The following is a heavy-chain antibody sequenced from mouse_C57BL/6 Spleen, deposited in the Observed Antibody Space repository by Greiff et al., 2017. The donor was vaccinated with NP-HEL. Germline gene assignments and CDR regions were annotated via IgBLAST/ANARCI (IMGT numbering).Heavy chain of an antibody. CDR1: GFNIKDDY. D-gene: IGHD2-4*01. J-gene: IGHJ1*03. CDR2: IDPENGDT. Sequence: EVQLQQSGAELVRPGASVKLSCTASGFNIKDDYMHWVKQRPEQGLEWIGWIDPENGDTEYASKFQGKATITADTSSNTAYLQLSSLTSEDTAVYYCTPILYYDYDVRRLDWYFDVWGTGTTVTVSS. V-gene: IGHV14-4*01. CDR3: TPILYYDYDVRRLDWYFDV.